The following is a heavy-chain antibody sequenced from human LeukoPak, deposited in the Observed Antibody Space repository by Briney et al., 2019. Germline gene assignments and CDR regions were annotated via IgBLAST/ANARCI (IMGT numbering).Heavy chain of an antibody. J-gene: IGHJ6*02. D-gene: IGHD1-20*01. CDR1: GGSISSYY. Sequence: SETLSLTCTVSGGSISSYYWSWIRQPPGKGLEWIGYIYYSGSTNYTPSLKSRVTISVDTSKNQFSLKLSSVTAADTAVYYCARGLRRNWNGDYYYGVDVWGQGTTVTVSS. CDR3: ARGLRRNWNGDYYYGVDV. CDR2: IYYSGST. V-gene: IGHV4-59*01.